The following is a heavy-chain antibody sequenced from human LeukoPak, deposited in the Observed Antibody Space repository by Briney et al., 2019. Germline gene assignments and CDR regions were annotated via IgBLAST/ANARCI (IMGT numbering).Heavy chain of an antibody. CDR3: ARDNSIGGRGWWFDP. CDR1: GYTFTNYY. D-gene: IGHD4-23*01. V-gene: IGHV1-46*01. Sequence: ASVKVSCKASGYTFTNYYMHWVRQAPGQRLEWMGLINPSGGSTSYAEKFQGRVIMTRDMSTTTDYMELSSLRSEDTAVYYCARDNSIGGRGWWFDPWGQGTLVTVSS. CDR2: INPSGGST. J-gene: IGHJ5*02.